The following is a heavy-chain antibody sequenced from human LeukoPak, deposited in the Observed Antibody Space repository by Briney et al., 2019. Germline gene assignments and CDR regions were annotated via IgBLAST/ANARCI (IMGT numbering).Heavy chain of an antibody. D-gene: IGHD3-22*01. CDR3: ARPPRLGYDTSGP. CDR2: ISPGGGTT. CDR1: GFPFGDEA. V-gene: IGHV3-23*01. Sequence: GGSLRLSCAASGFPFGDEAMSWVRQSPERGLEWVSSISPGGGTTYYADSVKGRFTISRDNSKNTLYLQMNSLRAEDTAVYYCARPPRLGYDTSGPWGQGTLVTVSS. J-gene: IGHJ5*02.